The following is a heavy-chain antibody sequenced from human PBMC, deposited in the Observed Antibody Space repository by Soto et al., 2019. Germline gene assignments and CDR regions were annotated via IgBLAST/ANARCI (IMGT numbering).Heavy chain of an antibody. V-gene: IGHV3-74*01. Sequence: VQLVESGGGLVQPGGSLRLSCTASGLTFSTYWMHWVRQAPGKGLAWISRLNSGATTANYADSARGRCTISRDNAKNTVYLQLNSLRDEDTAVYYCARGVPGYYAVDVWGQGTTVTVSS. J-gene: IGHJ6*02. CDR1: GLTFSTYW. CDR3: ARGVPGYYAVDV. CDR2: LNSGATTA.